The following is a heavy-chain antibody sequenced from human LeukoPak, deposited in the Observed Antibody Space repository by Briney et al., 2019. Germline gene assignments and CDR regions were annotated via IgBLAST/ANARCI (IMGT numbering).Heavy chain of an antibody. CDR2: MYYSGNT. V-gene: IGHV4-39*07. Sequence: SETLSLTCTVSGGSISETNYYWGWIRQPPGKGLEWIGVMYYSGNTYYNPSLKSRITISLDTSKNQFSLKLSSVTASDTAVYCCARGGVTFGGVIVRGHYFDYWGQGTLVTVSS. J-gene: IGHJ4*02. D-gene: IGHD3-16*02. CDR1: GGSISETNYY. CDR3: ARGGVTFGGVIVRGHYFDY.